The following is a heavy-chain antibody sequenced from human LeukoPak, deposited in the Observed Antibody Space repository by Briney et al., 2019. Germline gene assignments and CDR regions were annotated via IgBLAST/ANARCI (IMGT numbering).Heavy chain of an antibody. D-gene: IGHD4-17*01. Sequence: AGSLRLSCAASGFTFSGYAMHWVRQGPGNGLEWVALISCDGSNKYYADSVRGRFTISRDNSRNTLYLQMNSLRAEDTAVYYCARGSGTTVTRDFDYWGQGTLVTVSS. J-gene: IGHJ4*02. CDR3: ARGSGTTVTRDFDY. CDR1: GFTFSGYA. V-gene: IGHV3-30-3*01. CDR2: ISCDGSNK.